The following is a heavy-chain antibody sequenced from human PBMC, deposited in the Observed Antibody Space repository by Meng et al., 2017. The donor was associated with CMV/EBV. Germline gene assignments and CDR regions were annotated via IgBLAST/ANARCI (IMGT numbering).Heavy chain of an antibody. Sequence: GESLKISCAASGFTVSSYSMNWVRQAPGKGLEWVSSIGSSSRYIYYADSVKGRFTISRDNAKNSLYMQMSGLRVEDTAVYYCAGTPKSVYFDNWGQGTLVTVSS. D-gene: IGHD1-14*01. CDR1: GFTVSSYS. V-gene: IGHV3-21*01. CDR2: IGSSSRYI. CDR3: AGTPKSVYFDN. J-gene: IGHJ4*02.